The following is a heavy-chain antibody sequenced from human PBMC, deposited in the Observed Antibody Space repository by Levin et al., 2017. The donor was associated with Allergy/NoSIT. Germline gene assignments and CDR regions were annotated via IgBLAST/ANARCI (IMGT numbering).Heavy chain of an antibody. CDR3: ARGPVGFYSNYYYYYYMDV. CDR1: GYTFTSYA. Sequence: ASVKVSCKASGYTFTSYAMHWVRQAPGQRLEWMGWINAGNGNTKYSQKFQGRVTITRDTSASTAYMELSSLRSEDTAVYYCARGPVGFYSNYYYYYYMDVWGKGTTVTVSS. J-gene: IGHJ6*03. CDR2: INAGNGNT. D-gene: IGHD4-11*01. V-gene: IGHV1-3*01.